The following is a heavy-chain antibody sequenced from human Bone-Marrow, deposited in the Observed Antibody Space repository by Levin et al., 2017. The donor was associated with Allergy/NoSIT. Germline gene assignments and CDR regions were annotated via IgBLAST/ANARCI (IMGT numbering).Heavy chain of an antibody. V-gene: IGHV4-39*07. CDR1: GGSIRSGTHY. CDR2: ISDSGNT. Sequence: PSQTLSLTCTVSGGSIRSGTHYWGWIRQPPGKGLEWIVTISDSGNTYHNPSLTSRVTISVDTSRNQVSLNLTSVTAADTAVYYCARTIEVSTIFGILTPKNWFDPWGQGTLVTVSS. J-gene: IGHJ5*02. D-gene: IGHD3-3*01. CDR3: ARTIEVSTIFGILTPKNWFDP.